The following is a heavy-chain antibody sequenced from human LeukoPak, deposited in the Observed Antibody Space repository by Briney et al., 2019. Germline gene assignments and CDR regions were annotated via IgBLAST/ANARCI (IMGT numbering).Heavy chain of an antibody. CDR2: ISGHGGGT. CDR3: AKDINYGDYANPEQSNFYSFYGMDV. D-gene: IGHD4-17*01. Sequence: PGGSLRLSCAASGFTFDDSAMHWVRQAPGKGLEWVSLISGHGGGTYYADSVKGRFTISRDNSKNSLYLQMNSLRTEDTALYYCAKDINYGDYANPEQSNFYSFYGMDVWGQGSTVTVSS. J-gene: IGHJ6*02. V-gene: IGHV3-43*02. CDR1: GFTFDDSA.